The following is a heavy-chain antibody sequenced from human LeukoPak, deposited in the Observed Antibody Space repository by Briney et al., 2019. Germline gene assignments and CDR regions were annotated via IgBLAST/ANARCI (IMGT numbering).Heavy chain of an antibody. CDR2: INYSGRT. V-gene: IGHV4-39*01. Sequence: QPAETLSLTCTVSGGSISSYSYYWGWIPQPPGKGLDWIGSINYSGRTYYNPSLKSRVTISVDTSKNQFSLKLSSVTAADTAVYYCASLFTGYITLNYFDSWGQGALVTVSS. CDR3: ASLFTGYITLNYFDS. J-gene: IGHJ5*01. CDR1: GGSISSYSYY. D-gene: IGHD3-9*01.